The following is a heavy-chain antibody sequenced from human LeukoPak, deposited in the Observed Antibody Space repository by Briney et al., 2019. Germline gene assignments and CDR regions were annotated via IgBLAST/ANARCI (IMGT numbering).Heavy chain of an antibody. D-gene: IGHD2-2*02. V-gene: IGHV4-59*08. J-gene: IGHJ3*02. Sequence: PSETLSLTCTVSGGSISSYYWSWIRQPPGKGLEWIGYIYYSGSTNYNPSLKSRVTISVDTSKNQFSLKLSSVTAADTAVYYCARGGGIVVVPAAIDAFDIWGQGTMVTVSS. CDR3: ARGGGIVVVPAAIDAFDI. CDR2: IYYSGST. CDR1: GGSISSYY.